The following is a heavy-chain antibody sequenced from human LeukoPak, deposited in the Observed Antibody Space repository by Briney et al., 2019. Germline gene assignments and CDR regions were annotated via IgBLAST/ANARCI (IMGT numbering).Heavy chain of an antibody. Sequence: ASVKVSCKASGGTFSSYAISWVRQAPGQGLEWMGRIIPILGIANYAQKFQGRVTITADKSTSTAYMELSSPRSEDTAVYYCARDAPYGSGSYYDYWGQGTLVTVSS. CDR1: GGTFSSYA. CDR3: ARDAPYGSGSYYDY. V-gene: IGHV1-69*04. D-gene: IGHD3-10*01. CDR2: IIPILGIA. J-gene: IGHJ4*02.